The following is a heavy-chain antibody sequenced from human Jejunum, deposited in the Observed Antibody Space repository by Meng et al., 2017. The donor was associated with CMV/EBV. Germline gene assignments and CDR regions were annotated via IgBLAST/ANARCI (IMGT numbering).Heavy chain of an antibody. D-gene: IGHD4-23*01. V-gene: IGHV3-7*01. CDR3: ARAKKTGGDNPDY. CDR1: GIIFSDYW. Sequence: SGIIFSDYWMGWVRQAPGKGLEWVANIKQDGSEKNYVDSVKGRFTISRDNAKNSLYLQMNSLRVEDTAVYYCARAKKTGGDNPDYWGQGTLVTVSS. J-gene: IGHJ4*02. CDR2: IKQDGSEK.